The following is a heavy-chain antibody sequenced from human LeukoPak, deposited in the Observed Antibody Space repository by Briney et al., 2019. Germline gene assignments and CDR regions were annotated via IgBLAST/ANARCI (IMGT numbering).Heavy chain of an antibody. J-gene: IGHJ4*02. V-gene: IGHV1-46*01. CDR1: GYTFTRYY. D-gene: IGHD1-26*01. Sequence: GASVKDSCKASGYTFTRYYMHWVRQAPGQRLEWMGKINPSGGSTSYAQKFQGRVTMTRDTSTSTVYMELSSLRSDDTAVYYCARVRELLRVADYWGQGTLVTVSS. CDR2: INPSGGST. CDR3: ARVRELLRVADY.